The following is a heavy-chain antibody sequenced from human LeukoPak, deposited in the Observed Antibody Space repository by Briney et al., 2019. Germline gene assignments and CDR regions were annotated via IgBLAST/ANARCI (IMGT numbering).Heavy chain of an antibody. CDR2: IYHSGST. J-gene: IGHJ5*02. CDR1: GGSISSSSYY. V-gene: IGHV4-39*01. CDR3: ARQGYCSSTSCPQGWFDP. Sequence: PSETLSLTCTVSGGSISSSSYYWGWIRQPPGKGLEWIGSIYHSGSTYYNPSLKSRVTISVDTSKNQFSLKLSSVTAADTAVYYCARQGYCSSTSCPQGWFDPWGQGTLVTVSS. D-gene: IGHD2-2*01.